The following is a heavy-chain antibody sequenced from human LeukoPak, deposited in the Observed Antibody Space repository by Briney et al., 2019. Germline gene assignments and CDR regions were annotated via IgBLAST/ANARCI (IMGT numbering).Heavy chain of an antibody. CDR2: SYTSGSA. J-gene: IGHJ5*02. D-gene: IGHD2-2*01. V-gene: IGHV4-61*02. CDR3: ARDERYCSSTSCYFRFDP. CDR1: GGSISSGIYY. Sequence: PSETLSLTCTVSGGSISSGIYYWRWIRRPSATRLEWFGRSYTSGSANYNPSLKSRVTISVDTSKNQFSLKLSSVTAADTAVYYCARDERYCSSTSCYFRFDPWGQGTLVTVSS.